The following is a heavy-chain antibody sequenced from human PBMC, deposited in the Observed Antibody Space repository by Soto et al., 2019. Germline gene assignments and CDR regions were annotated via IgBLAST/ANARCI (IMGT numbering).Heavy chain of an antibody. J-gene: IGHJ4*02. Sequence: ASVKVSCKASGYTFTSYYMHWVRQAPGQGLEWMGIINPSGGSTSYAQKFQGRVTMTRGTSTSTVYMELSSLRSEDTAVYYCARLSAGYGSGSGGFDYWGQGTLVTVSS. D-gene: IGHD3-10*01. V-gene: IGHV1-46*01. CDR1: GYTFTSYY. CDR2: INPSGGST. CDR3: ARLSAGYGSGSGGFDY.